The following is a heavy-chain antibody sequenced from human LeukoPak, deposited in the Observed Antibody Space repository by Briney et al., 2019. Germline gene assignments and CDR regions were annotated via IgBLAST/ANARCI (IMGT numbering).Heavy chain of an antibody. J-gene: IGHJ4*02. V-gene: IGHV1-18*01. Sequence: ASVKVSCKASGYTFTSYGISWVRQAPGQGLEWMGWISAYNGNTNYAQKLQGRVTMTTDTSTSTAYMELRSLRSDDTAVYYCARDGLRFLEWLYHFGYRGQGTLVTVSS. D-gene: IGHD3-3*01. CDR2: ISAYNGNT. CDR3: ARDGLRFLEWLYHFGY. CDR1: GYTFTSYG.